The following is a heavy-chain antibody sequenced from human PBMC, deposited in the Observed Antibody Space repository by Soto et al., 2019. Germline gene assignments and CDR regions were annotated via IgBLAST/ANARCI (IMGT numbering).Heavy chain of an antibody. D-gene: IGHD5-18*01. J-gene: IGHJ6*02. V-gene: IGHV1-58*01. CDR3: AAGYSYGVYYYYAMDV. CDR1: GFTFSSTA. CDR2: IVVGSGNT. Sequence: QMQLVQSGPEEKKPGTSVKVSCKASGFTFSSTAVQWVRQARGQRLEWIGSIVVGSGNTDYAQKFQKRVTITRDMATSTACMELASLSSDDTAVYYCAAGYSYGVYYYYAMDVWGPGTTVSVS.